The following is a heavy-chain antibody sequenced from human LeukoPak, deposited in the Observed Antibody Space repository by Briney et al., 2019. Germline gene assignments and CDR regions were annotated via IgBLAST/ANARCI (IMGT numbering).Heavy chain of an antibody. D-gene: IGHD3-10*01. J-gene: IGHJ4*02. CDR2: INPNSGGT. CDR3: AREVSEYYGSGSQPNFDY. V-gene: IGHV1-2*02. Sequence: GASVKVSCKASGYTFTGYYMHWVRQAPGQGLEWMGWINPNSGGTTYAQKFQGRVTMTRDTSISTAYMELSRLRSDDTAVYYCAREVSEYYGSGSQPNFDYWGQGTLVTVSS. CDR1: GYTFTGYY.